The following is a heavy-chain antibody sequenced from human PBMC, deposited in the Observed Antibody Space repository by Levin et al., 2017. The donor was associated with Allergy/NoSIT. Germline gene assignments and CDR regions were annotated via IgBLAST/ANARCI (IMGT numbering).Heavy chain of an antibody. CDR2: IYNSGST. CDR3: ARQCYVILTGYYNFDY. CDR1: GGSISSSISY. V-gene: IGHV4-39*01. D-gene: IGHD3-9*01. J-gene: IGHJ4*02. Sequence: SETLSLTCTVSGGSISSSISYWGWIRQAPGKGLEWIGSIYNSGSTYYNPSLKSRVTTSEDTSKNQFSLKLSSVTAADTAVYYCARQCYVILTGYYNFDYWGQGTLVTVSS.